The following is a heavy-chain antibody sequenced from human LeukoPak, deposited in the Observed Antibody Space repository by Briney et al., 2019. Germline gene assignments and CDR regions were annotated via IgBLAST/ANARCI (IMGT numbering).Heavy chain of an antibody. D-gene: IGHD3-10*01. J-gene: IGHJ5*02. CDR2: IIPIFGTA. CDR1: GGTFSSYA. CDR3: ARESVTMVRGVIMREYNWFDP. Sequence: SVKVSCKASGGTFSSYAISWVRQAPGQGLEWMGGIIPIFGTANYAQKFQGSVTITADESTSTAYMELSSLRSEDAAVYYCARESVTMVRGVIMREYNWFDPWGQGTLVTVSS. V-gene: IGHV1-69*13.